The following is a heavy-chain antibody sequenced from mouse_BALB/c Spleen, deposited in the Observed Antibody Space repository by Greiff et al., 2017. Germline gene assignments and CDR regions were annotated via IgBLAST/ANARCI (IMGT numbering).Heavy chain of an antibody. Sequence: VQLQQSGAELVKPGASVKLSCTASGFNIKDTYMHWVKQRPEQGLEWIGRIDPANGNTKYDPKFQGKATITADTSSNTAYLQLSSLTSEDTAVYYCASYYRYAYYYAMDDGGQGTSVTVSS. D-gene: IGHD2-14*01. CDR1: GFNIKDTY. CDR3: ASYYRYAYYYAMDD. CDR2: IDPANGNT. J-gene: IGHJ4*01. V-gene: IGHV14-3*02.